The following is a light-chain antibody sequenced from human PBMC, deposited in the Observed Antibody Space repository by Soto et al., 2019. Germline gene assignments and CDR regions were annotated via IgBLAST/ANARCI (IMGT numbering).Light chain of an antibody. CDR1: QSVASN. CDR2: GAS. CDR3: QQYNNWPPIP. V-gene: IGKV3-15*01. J-gene: IGKJ5*01. Sequence: EIVMTQSPATLSVSPGERATLSCRASQSVASNLAWYQQKPGQAPRLLIYGASTRATGIPARFSCSGSGAEFTLNISSLQSEDFVVYYCQQYNNWPPIPLGQGTRLEIK.